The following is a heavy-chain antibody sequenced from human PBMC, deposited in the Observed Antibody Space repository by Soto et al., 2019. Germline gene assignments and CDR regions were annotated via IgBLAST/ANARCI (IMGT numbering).Heavy chain of an antibody. CDR3: ARDEPAYCGGDCYSGSGYYYGMDV. CDR1: GGTFSSYA. Sequence: QVRLVQSGAEVKKPGSSVKVSCKASGGTFSSYAISWVRQAPGQGLEWMGGIIPIFGTANYAQKFQGRVTITADESTSTAYMELSSLRSEDTAVYYCARDEPAYCGGDCYSGSGYYYGMDVWGQGTTVTVSS. V-gene: IGHV1-69*01. J-gene: IGHJ6*02. D-gene: IGHD2-21*02. CDR2: IIPIFGTA.